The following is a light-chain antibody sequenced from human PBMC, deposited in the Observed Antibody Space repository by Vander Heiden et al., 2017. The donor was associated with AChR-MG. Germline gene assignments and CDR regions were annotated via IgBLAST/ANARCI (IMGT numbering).Light chain of an antibody. Sequence: DIQMTQSPSSVPVSVGDRVTITCRASQGISSWLAWYQQKPGKAPKRLIYAASSMQGGGPPRFSGSGSGTDFTLTISSLQPEDVAAYYCQQANSCPLTFGGGTKVEIK. V-gene: IGKV1D-12*01. CDR2: AAS. CDR1: QGISSW. J-gene: IGKJ4*01. CDR3: QQANSCPLT.